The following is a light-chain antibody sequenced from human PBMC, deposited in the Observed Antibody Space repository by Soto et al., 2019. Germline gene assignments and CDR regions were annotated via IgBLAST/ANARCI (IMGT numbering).Light chain of an antibody. J-gene: IGKJ4*01. V-gene: IGKV1-33*01. Sequence: DIPMTQPPSSLSASVGDRATFTCKASQDLRNFLNWYQQKPGKAPKLRIYDASNLETGGPSRFSGSGSGTEFTFTISSLQPEDIATYYCQQYDNLPLTFGGGTKVEIK. CDR1: QDLRNF. CDR2: DAS. CDR3: QQYDNLPLT.